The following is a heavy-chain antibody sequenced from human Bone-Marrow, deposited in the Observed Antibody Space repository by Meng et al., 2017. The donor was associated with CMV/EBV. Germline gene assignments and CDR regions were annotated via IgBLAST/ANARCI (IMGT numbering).Heavy chain of an antibody. D-gene: IGHD2-2*01. CDR2: IYSGGSST. CDR3: AKDPRYYSSTSYDADNY. CDR1: GFTFSSYA. Sequence: GGSLRLSCAASGFTFSSYAMSWVRQAPGKGLEWVSVIYSGGSSTYYADSVKGRFTISRDNSKNTLYLQMNSLRVEDTAVYYCAKDPRYYSSTSYDADNYWGQGTLVTVSS. J-gene: IGHJ4*02. V-gene: IGHV3-23*03.